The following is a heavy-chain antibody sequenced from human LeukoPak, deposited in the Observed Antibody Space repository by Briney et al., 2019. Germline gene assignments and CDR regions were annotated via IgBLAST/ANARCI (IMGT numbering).Heavy chain of an antibody. J-gene: IGHJ4*02. CDR3: ARGFKFVGFDY. Sequence: SETLSLTCAVYGGPFSGYYWSWIRQPPGKGLEWIGEINHSGSTNYNPSLKSRVTISVDTSKNQFSLKLSSVTAADTAVYYCARGFKFVGFDYWGQGTLVTVSS. D-gene: IGHD2-15*01. CDR1: GGPFSGYY. V-gene: IGHV4-34*01. CDR2: INHSGST.